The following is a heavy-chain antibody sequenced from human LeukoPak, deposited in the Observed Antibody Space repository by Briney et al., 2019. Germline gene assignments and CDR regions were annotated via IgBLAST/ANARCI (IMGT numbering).Heavy chain of an antibody. D-gene: IGHD6-13*01. V-gene: IGHV3-48*03. CDR3: ARVGALSSSWLLY. J-gene: IGHJ4*02. CDR2: ISSRAATI. Sequence: PGGSLRLSCAASGFTFSSYDMSWVRQAPGKGLEWVSSISSRAATIYYTDSVKGRFTISRDNAKNSLYLQMNSLRAEDTAVYYCARVGALSSSWLLYWGQGTLVTVSS. CDR1: GFTFSSYD.